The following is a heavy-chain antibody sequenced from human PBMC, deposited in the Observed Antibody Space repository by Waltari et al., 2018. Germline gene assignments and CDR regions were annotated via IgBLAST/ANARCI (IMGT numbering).Heavy chain of an antibody. V-gene: IGHV1-2*06. D-gene: IGHD3-10*01. Sequence: QVQLVQPGAEVKKPGASVKVSCKASGHTFPGHYMHWVRQAPGQGLEWMERINPNSGGTSYAQKFQGRVTMTRDTSISTAYMELSRLRSDDTAVYYCASPYYYGSGDAFDIWGQGTMVTVSS. CDR2: INPNSGGT. CDR1: GHTFPGHY. J-gene: IGHJ3*02. CDR3: ASPYYYGSGDAFDI.